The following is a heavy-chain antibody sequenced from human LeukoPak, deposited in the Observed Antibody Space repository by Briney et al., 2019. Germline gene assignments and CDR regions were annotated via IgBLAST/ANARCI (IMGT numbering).Heavy chain of an antibody. V-gene: IGHV3-7*01. CDR2: IKQDGSEK. J-gene: IGHJ4*02. Sequence: PGGSLRLSCAASGFTFSSYWMSWVRQAPGKGLEWVANIKQDGSEKYYVDSVKGRFTISRDNAKNSLYLQMNSLRAEDTAVYYCARESYDFWSGYSYFDYWGQGTLVTVS. CDR3: ARESYDFWSGYSYFDY. D-gene: IGHD3-3*01. CDR1: GFTFSSYW.